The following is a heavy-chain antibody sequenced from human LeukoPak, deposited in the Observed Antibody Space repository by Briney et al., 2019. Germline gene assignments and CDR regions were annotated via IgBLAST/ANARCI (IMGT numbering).Heavy chain of an antibody. CDR1: GGSFSGYY. Sequence: SETLSLTCAVYGGSFSGYYWSWIRQPPGKGLEWIGEINHSGSTNYNSSLKSRVTISVDTSKNQFSLKLSSVTAADTAVYYCARGRITMVREAPLWFDPWGQGTLVTVSS. V-gene: IGHV4-34*01. J-gene: IGHJ5*02. CDR3: ARGRITMVREAPLWFDP. D-gene: IGHD3-10*01. CDR2: INHSGST.